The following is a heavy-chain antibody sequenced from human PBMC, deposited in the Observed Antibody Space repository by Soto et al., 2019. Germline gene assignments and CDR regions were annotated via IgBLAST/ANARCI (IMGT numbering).Heavy chain of an antibody. J-gene: IGHJ5*02. CDR1: AYTFTNYG. Sequence: GASVKVSCKASAYTFTNYGISWVRQAPGQGLEWMGWINTYNGNTNYAQKLQGRATMTTDTSTNTAYMELRSLRSDDTAVYYCARGVGSGSYYNQYNWFDPWGQGTLVTVSS. CDR3: ARGVGSGSYYNQYNWFDP. V-gene: IGHV1-18*01. D-gene: IGHD3-10*01. CDR2: INTYNGNT.